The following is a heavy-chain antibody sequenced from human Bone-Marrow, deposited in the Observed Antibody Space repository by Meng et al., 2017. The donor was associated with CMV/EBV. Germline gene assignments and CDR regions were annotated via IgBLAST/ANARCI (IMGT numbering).Heavy chain of an antibody. D-gene: IGHD2-2*01. CDR3: ARGDIVVVPAAICAFDI. Sequence: GGSLRLSCAASGFTFSSYEMNWVRQAPGKGLEWVSYISSSGSTIYYADSVKGRFTISRDNAKNSLYLQMSSLRAEDTAVYYCARGDIVVVPAAICAFDIWGQGTRVTGSS. CDR1: GFTFSSYE. CDR2: ISSSGSTI. V-gene: IGHV3-48*03. J-gene: IGHJ3*02.